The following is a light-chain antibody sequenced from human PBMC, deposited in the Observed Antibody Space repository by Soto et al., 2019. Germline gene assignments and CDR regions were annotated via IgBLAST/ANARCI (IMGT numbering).Light chain of an antibody. CDR1: QSIRSW. Sequence: DIQMTQSPSTLPASVGDRVTITCRASQSIRSWLAWYQQKPGKAPKLLLYKASSLESGVPSRFSGSGSGTEFTLTISSLQPEDFATYYCQQYGSYSRTFGQGTKVEIK. J-gene: IGKJ1*01. V-gene: IGKV1-5*03. CDR3: QQYGSYSRT. CDR2: KAS.